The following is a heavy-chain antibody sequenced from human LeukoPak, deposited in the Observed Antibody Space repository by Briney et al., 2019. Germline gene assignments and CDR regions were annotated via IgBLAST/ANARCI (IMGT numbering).Heavy chain of an antibody. CDR3: AELGITMIGGV. Sequence: GGSLRLSCAASGFIFSSYWMHWVRQAPGKGLVWVSRIKSDGSNTNYADSVKGRFTISRDNAKNTLYLQMNSLRAEDTAVYYCAELGITMIGGVWGKGTTVTISS. D-gene: IGHD3-10*02. V-gene: IGHV3-74*01. CDR1: GFIFSSYW. CDR2: IKSDGSNT. J-gene: IGHJ6*04.